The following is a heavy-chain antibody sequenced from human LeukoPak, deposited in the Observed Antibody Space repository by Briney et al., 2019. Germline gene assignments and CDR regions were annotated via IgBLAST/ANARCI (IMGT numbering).Heavy chain of an antibody. CDR1: GFTFSNYA. J-gene: IGHJ4*02. Sequence: GGSLRLSCAASGFTFSNYAMSWVRQAPGKGLEWVSVMSSGGYSEYYSDSVRGRFTISRDNSKNTLYLQMNSLRAEDTAVYFCAKDVVGHQWPENYWGQGTLVTVSS. CDR2: MSSGGYSE. CDR3: AKDVVGHQWPENY. V-gene: IGHV3-23*01. D-gene: IGHD6-19*01.